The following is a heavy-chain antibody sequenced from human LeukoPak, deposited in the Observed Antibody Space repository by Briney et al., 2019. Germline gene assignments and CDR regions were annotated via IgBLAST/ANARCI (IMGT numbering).Heavy chain of an antibody. J-gene: IGHJ3*02. CDR2: IWSDGTEK. V-gene: IGHV3-30*04. CDR3: TREANAFEI. Sequence: GGSLRLSCAASEFTFRGSIMHWVRQAPGKGLEWVALIWSDGTEKHYADSVKGRFTISGDNSKNTLYLQMNSLRPEDTAMYYCTREANAFEIWGQGTMVTVST. CDR1: EFTFRGSI.